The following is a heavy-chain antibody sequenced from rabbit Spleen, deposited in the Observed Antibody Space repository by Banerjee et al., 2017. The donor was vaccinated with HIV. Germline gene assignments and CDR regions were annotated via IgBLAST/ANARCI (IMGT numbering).Heavy chain of an antibody. CDR2: INIVTGKS. CDR1: GVSFSDKDV. V-gene: IGHV1S45*01. J-gene: IGHJ4*01. D-gene: IGHD8-1*01. CDR3: ARDAGRGDYIDGVFNL. Sequence: EQLEESGGGLVKPEGSLTLTCKASGVSFSDKDVMCWVRQAPGKGLEWIACINIVTGKSVYASWAKGRIIMSRTSSTTVTLQMTSLTAADTATYFCARDAGRGDYIDGVFNLWGQGTLVTVS.